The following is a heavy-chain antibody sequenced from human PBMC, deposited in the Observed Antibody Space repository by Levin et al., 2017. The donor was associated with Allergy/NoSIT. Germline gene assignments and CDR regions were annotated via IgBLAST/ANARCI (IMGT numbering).Heavy chain of an antibody. V-gene: IGHV3-7*01. J-gene: IGHJ4*02. Sequence: GESLKISCAGSGFTFSRYWMNWVRQGPGKGLEWVANIKEDGSERYYVDSVKGRFTISRDNAENSLYLQMDGLRVEDTAVYYCARLQFNSGRSADYWGQGTLVTVSS. CDR1: GFTFSRYW. D-gene: IGHD5-12*01. CDR2: IKEDGSER. CDR3: ARLQFNSGRSADY.